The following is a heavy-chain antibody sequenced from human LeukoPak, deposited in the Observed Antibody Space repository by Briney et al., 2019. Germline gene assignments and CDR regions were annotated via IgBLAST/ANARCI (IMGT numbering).Heavy chain of an antibody. J-gene: IGHJ4*02. CDR2: INHSGST. CDR3: ARGLIVGAPDY. CDR1: GGSFSGYY. Sequence: SETLSLTCAVYGGSFSGYYWSWIRQPPGKGLEWIGEINHSGSTNYNPSLKSRVTISVDTSKNQFSLKLSSVTAADTAVDYCARGLIVGAPDYWGQGTLVTVSS. D-gene: IGHD1-26*01. V-gene: IGHV4-34*01.